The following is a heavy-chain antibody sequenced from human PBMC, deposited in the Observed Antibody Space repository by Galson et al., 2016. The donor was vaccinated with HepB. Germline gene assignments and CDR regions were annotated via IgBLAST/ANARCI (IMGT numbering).Heavy chain of an antibody. CDR1: GFSFSNSG. D-gene: IGHD3-16*01. V-gene: IGHV3-23*01. CDR2: QTRSGDAT. Sequence: SLRLSCAASGFSFSNSGMSWVRQAPGRGLEWVSGQTRSGDATHYADFVKGRFTNSRHNTKNTLYLSLNNLTAGDTAIYYCGKHGGFDYWGQGALVTVSS. CDR3: GKHGGFDY. J-gene: IGHJ4*02.